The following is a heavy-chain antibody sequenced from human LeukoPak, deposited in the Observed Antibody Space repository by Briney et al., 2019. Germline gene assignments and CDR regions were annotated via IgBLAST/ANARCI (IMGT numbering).Heavy chain of an antibody. CDR3: AKGGARYFDWLAIDY. CDR1: GFTFSNYG. J-gene: IGHJ4*02. D-gene: IGHD3-9*01. CDR2: ISDSGGRT. V-gene: IGHV3-23*01. Sequence: GGSLRLSCAASGFTFSNYGMNWVRQAPGKGLEWVSGISDSGGRTYYADSVKGRFIISRDNSKNTLYLQMNSLRPEDTAVYYCAKGGARYFDWLAIDYWGQGTLVTVSS.